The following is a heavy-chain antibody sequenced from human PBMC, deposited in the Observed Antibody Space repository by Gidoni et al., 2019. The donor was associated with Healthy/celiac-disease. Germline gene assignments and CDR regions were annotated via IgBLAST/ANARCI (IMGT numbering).Heavy chain of an antibody. J-gene: IGHJ5*02. CDR2: IYYSGST. Sequence: QVQLQESGPGLVKPSQTLSLTCTVSGGSIRSGGYYWSWIRQHPGKGLEWIGYIYYSGSTYYNPSLKSRVTISVDTSKNQFSLKLSSVTAADTAVYYCARVRRKVDILTGSGSENWFDPWGQGTLVTVSS. CDR3: ARVRRKVDILTGSGSENWFDP. D-gene: IGHD3-9*01. V-gene: IGHV4-31*03. CDR1: GGSIRSGGYY.